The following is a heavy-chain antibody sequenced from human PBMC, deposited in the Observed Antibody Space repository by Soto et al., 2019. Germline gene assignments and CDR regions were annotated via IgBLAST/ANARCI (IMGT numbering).Heavy chain of an antibody. J-gene: IGHJ4*02. CDR2: IYYSGTT. Sequence: SETLSLTCTVSGDSISSYYWNWIRQPPGKGPEWIGYIYYSGTTDYNPSLKSRVTISVDTSKNQFSLNLSSVTAADTAVYYCARHLLDSSGWYVAYWGQGTLVTVSS. V-gene: IGHV4-59*08. D-gene: IGHD6-19*01. CDR3: ARHLLDSSGWYVAY. CDR1: GDSISSYY.